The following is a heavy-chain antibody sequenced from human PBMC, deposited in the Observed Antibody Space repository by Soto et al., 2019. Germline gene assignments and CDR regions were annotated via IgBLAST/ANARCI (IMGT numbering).Heavy chain of an antibody. CDR3: ARLGSSSSGHQPRDYYYYGMDV. CDR2: IYPGDSDT. V-gene: IGHV5-51*01. CDR1: GYSFTSYW. Sequence: GESLKISCKGSGYSFTSYWIGWVRQMPGKGLEWMGIIYPGDSDTRYSPSFQGQVTISADKSISTAYLQWSSLKASDTTMYYCARLGSSSSGHQPRDYYYYGMDVWGQGTTVTVSS. J-gene: IGHJ6*02. D-gene: IGHD6-25*01.